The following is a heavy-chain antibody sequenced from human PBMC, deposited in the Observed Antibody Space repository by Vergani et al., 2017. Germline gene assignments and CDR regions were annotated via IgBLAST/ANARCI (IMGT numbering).Heavy chain of an antibody. CDR3: ARHRGSGGFFPSSYFYGMDV. CDR2: IHHSGDT. Sequence: QVQLQESGPGLVKPSETLTLTCDVSDSSIMTNPYWGWFRQSPGKGREWFGCIHHSGDTHYNSSLKIRVPISIVSSSKFSLSPTSVTAADTAIYYCARHRGSGGFFPSSYFYGMDVWGHGTTVTVSS. CDR1: DSSIMTNPY. J-gene: IGHJ6*02. D-gene: IGHD3-10*01. V-gene: IGHV4-38-2*01.